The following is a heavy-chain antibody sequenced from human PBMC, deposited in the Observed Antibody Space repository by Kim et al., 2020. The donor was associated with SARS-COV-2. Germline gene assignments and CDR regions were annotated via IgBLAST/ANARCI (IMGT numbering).Heavy chain of an antibody. CDR2: IYYSGST. CDR1: GFSISDTNYY. J-gene: IGHJ4*02. Sequence: SETLSLTCTVSGFSISDTNYYWGWIRQPPGKGLEWIGSIYYSGSTYYNPSLKSRVTISVDTSKNQFSLKLNSMTAADTAVYYCARDPRWDCSGGSCYSGLGGQGTLATVSS. CDR3: ARDPRWDCSGGSCYSGL. D-gene: IGHD2-15*01. V-gene: IGHV4-39*07.